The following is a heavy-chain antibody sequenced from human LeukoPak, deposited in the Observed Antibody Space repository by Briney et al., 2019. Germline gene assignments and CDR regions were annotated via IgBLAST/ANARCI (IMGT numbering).Heavy chain of an antibody. V-gene: IGHV3-64D*09. Sequence: PGRSLRLSCAASGFTFSSYGMHWVRQAPGKGLEFVAAISSNGGTTYHADSVEGRFAISRDNSKNTLFLQMTFLRIEDTAVYYCVRDPAAYYYDSTFDYWGQGTLVTVSA. CDR2: ISSNGGTT. CDR1: GFTFSSYG. D-gene: IGHD3-22*01. J-gene: IGHJ4*02. CDR3: VRDPAAYYYDSTFDY.